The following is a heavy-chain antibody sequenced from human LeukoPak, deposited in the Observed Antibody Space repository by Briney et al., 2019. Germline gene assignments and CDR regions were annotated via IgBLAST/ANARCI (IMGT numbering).Heavy chain of an antibody. J-gene: IGHJ4*02. V-gene: IGHV3-30*18. CDR2: ISYDGSNK. CDR3: GKDIYDYGDYVRRLNTDY. CDR1: GFTFSSYG. Sequence: GGSLRLSCAASGFTFSSYGMHWVRQAPGKGLEWVAVISYDGSNKYYADSVKGRFTISRDNSKNTLYLQMNSLRAEDTAVYYCGKDIYDYGDYVRRLNTDYWGQGTLVTVSS. D-gene: IGHD4-17*01.